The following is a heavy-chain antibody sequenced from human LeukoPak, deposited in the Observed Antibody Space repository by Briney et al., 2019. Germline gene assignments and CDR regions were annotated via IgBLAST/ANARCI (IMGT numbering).Heavy chain of an antibody. CDR2: FDPEDSET. CDR1: GYTLTELS. J-gene: IGHJ3*02. CDR3: AKSSGWDLDAFDI. V-gene: IGHV1-24*01. D-gene: IGHD6-19*01. Sequence: ASVTVSCKVSGYTLTELSMHWVRQAPGKGLEWMGGFDPEDSETIYAKKFQGRVTMTEDTSTDTAYMELSSLRSEDTAVYYCAKSSGWDLDAFDIWGQGTMVTVSS.